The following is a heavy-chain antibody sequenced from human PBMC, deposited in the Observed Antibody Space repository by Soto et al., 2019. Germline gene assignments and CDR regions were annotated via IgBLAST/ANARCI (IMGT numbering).Heavy chain of an antibody. CDR2: ISYDGSNN. Sequence: PWGSLRLSCAASGFAFSSYGMHWLRQAPAKGLKWVAVISYDGSNNYYAGSVKGRFTSCRDNSKNTLCLQMNSLRAEDTAVYYCAKDKRSAVGATHGEFDPWGHGTLVAVSS. CDR3: AKDKRSAVGATHGEFDP. V-gene: IGHV3-30*18. J-gene: IGHJ5*02. D-gene: IGHD1-26*01. CDR1: GFAFSSYG.